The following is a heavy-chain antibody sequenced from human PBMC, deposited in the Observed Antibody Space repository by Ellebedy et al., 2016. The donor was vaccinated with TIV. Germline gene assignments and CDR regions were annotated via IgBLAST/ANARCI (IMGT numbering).Heavy chain of an antibody. CDR3: AGAKLRGRGRIIRWFDP. D-gene: IGHD3-10*01. CDR2: VVPLLDTP. J-gene: IGHJ5*02. Sequence: AASVKVPCKASGDSFSSHAISWVRQAPGQGLEWVGGVVPLLDTPKYAQMFQDRVTITADESTNTVYMEMRSLRSEDTAVYYWAGAKLRGRGRIIRWFDPWGHGTLVTVSS. V-gene: IGHV1-69*13. CDR1: GDSFSSHA.